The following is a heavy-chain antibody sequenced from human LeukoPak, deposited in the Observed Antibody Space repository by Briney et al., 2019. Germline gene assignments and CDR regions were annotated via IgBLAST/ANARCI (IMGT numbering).Heavy chain of an antibody. J-gene: IGHJ4*02. CDR1: GFTFDDYA. V-gene: IGHV3-9*01. Sequence: GGSLRLSRAASGFTFDDYAMHWVRQAPGKGLEWVSGISWNSGSIGYADSVKGRFTISRDNAKNSLYLQMNSLRAEDTALYYCAKDRAIFGVDLLYYFDYWGQGTLVTVSS. CDR2: ISWNSGSI. CDR3: AKDRAIFGVDLLYYFDY. D-gene: IGHD3-3*01.